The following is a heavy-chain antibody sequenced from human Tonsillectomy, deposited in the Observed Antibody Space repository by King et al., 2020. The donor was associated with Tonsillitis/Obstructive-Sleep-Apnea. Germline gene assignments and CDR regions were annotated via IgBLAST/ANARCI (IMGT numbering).Heavy chain of an antibody. Sequence: VQLQQSGPGLVKPSQTLSLTCGVFGDSVSSDIVAWNWIRQSPSLGLEWLGRAYYRTKWLNEYAVSVQSRIIINANTSKNQVSLQLKSVTPEDTAVYHCARDLTGGNGRASWFDPWGQGILVTVSS. CDR1: GDSVSSDIVA. J-gene: IGHJ5*02. CDR3: ARDLTGGNGRASWFDP. CDR2: AYYRTKWLN. V-gene: IGHV6-1*01. D-gene: IGHD3-10*01.